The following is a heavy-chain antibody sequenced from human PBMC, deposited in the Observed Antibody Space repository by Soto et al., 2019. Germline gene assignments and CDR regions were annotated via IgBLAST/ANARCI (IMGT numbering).Heavy chain of an antibody. V-gene: IGHV3-23*01. D-gene: IGHD3-10*01. CDR2: ISGSGGST. CDR3: AKAGVLLWFGELLSSRFDY. J-gene: IGHJ4*02. Sequence: GGSLRLSCAASGFTFSSYAMSWVRQAPGKGLEWVSAISGSGGSTYYADSVKGRFTISKDNSKNTLYLQMNSLRAEDTAVYYCAKAGVLLWFGELLSSRFDYWGQGTLVTVSS. CDR1: GFTFSSYA.